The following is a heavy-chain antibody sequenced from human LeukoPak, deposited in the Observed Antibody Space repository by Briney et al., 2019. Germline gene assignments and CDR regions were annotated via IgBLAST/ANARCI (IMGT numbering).Heavy chain of an antibody. CDR3: ATEWYTGSSLHYTY. D-gene: IGHD1-26*01. CDR1: GCTFTNYA. CDR2: ISGSGSST. V-gene: IGHV3-23*01. Sequence: GGSLRLSCVASGCTFTNYAMSWVRQTPGKGLEWVSFISGSGSSTYYADSVRGRFTISRDNSKNALYLLMNNLRAEDTAIYYCATEWYTGSSLHYTYWGQGTLVTVSS. J-gene: IGHJ4*02.